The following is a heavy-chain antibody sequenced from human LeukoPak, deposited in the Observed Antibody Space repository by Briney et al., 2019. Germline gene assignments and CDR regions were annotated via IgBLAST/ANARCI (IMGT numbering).Heavy chain of an antibody. CDR2: IYSGGST. D-gene: IGHD2-15*01. CDR1: GFTVSSNY. CDR3: ARVLDATNDY. V-gene: IGHV3-66*01. J-gene: IGHJ4*02. Sequence: GGSLRLSCAASGFTVSSNYMSWVRQAPGKGLEWVSVIYSGGSTYYADSVKGRFTISRDNSKNTLYPQMNSLRAEDTAVYYCARVLDATNDYWGQGTLVTVSS.